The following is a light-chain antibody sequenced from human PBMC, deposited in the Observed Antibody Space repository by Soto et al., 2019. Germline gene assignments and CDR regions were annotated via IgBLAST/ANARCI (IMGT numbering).Light chain of an antibody. CDR2: VSS. J-gene: IGKJ3*01. CDR3: QQANSFPFT. V-gene: IGKV1-12*02. CDR1: QAIRTW. Sequence: DIQMTQSPSSVSASVGDRVTITCRASQAIRTWLAWYQQKPGKAPKLLIYVSSSLQSGVPSRFSGSGSGTDFTLTISSLQPEDFATYYCQQANSFPFTFDPGTKVDLK.